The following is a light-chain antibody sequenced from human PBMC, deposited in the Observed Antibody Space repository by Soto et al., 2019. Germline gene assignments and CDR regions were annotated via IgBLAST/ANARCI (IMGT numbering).Light chain of an antibody. CDR3: QQLDSDPPWT. V-gene: IGKV1-9*01. CDR2: LTS. CDR1: QDINTY. Sequence: IQLTQSPSSLSASIRDRVTITCRASQDINTYLAWYQQSSGRAPRILIYLTSTLHTGVPSRFSGSGSGTDFSLTISSLQPEDFATFYCQQLDSDPPWTFGQGTRWRS. J-gene: IGKJ1*01.